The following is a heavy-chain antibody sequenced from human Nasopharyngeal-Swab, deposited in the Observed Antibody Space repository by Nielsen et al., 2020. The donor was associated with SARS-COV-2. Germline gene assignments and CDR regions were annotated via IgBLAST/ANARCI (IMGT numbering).Heavy chain of an antibody. CDR3: ARGDMYSSGWYVRAFDI. CDR2: IKQDGSEK. D-gene: IGHD6-19*01. CDR1: GFTFSSYW. V-gene: IGHV3-7*01. J-gene: IGHJ3*02. Sequence: GGSLRLSCAASGFTFSSYWMSWVRQAPGKGLEWVANIKQDGSEKYYVDSVKGRFTISRDNAKNSLYLQMNSLRAEDTAVYYCARGDMYSSGWYVRAFDIWGQGTMVTVSS.